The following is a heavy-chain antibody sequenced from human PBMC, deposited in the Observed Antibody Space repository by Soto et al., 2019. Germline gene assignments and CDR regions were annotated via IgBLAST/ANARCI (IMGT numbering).Heavy chain of an antibody. V-gene: IGHV3-66*01. Sequence: EVQLAESGGGWFQPGGSLRLSCVASGFTGSNNYMSWFRQAPGNGLEWVSVIYSGGSTYYADSVKGRFTISRDNSKNTVYLKMNSLRAADKAGYYCARDVGVWCRGTTVPVSS. CDR2: IYSGGST. CDR1: GFTGSNNY. J-gene: IGHJ6*03. CDR3: ARDVGV.